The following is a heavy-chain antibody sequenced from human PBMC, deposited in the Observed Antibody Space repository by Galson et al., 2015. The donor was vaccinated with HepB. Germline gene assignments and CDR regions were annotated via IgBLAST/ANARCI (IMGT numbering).Heavy chain of an antibody. CDR1: GFTFSNYG. CDR3: VKEGAWFGGDWFDP. J-gene: IGHJ5*02. D-gene: IGHD3-16*01. CDR2: INGRGSTT. Sequence: LRLSCAASGFTFSNYGMHWVRQAPGKGLEWVSGINGRGSTTYYADAVKGRFSISRDNSKNTVFLQMDNLKVDDTAIYYCVKEGAWFGGDWFDPWGQGTLVTVS. V-gene: IGHV3-23*01.